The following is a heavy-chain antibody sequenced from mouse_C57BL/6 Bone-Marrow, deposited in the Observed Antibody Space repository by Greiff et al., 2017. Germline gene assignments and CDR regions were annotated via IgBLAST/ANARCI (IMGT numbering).Heavy chain of an antibody. CDR3: ARRDYWFAY. D-gene: IGHD2-13*01. V-gene: IGHV3-6*01. CDR1: GYSITSGYY. Sequence: VQLKESGPGLVKPSQSLSLTCSVTGYSITSGYYWNWIRQFPGNKLEWMGYISYDGSNNYNPSLKNRISITRDTSKNQFFLKLNSVTTEDTATYYCARRDYWFAYWGQGTLVTVSA. J-gene: IGHJ3*01. CDR2: ISYDGSN.